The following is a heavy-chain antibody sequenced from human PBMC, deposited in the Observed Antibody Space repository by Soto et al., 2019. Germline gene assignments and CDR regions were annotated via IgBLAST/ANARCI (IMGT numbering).Heavy chain of an antibody. Sequence: GSLRLSCAASGFIFANYGMHWVRQAPGKGLEWVALITYEGSNKYYADAVKGRFTISRDNAKNMVSLQMDSLRAEDTAVYYCAKARGANNWANYYGLDVWGQGTTVTVSS. D-gene: IGHD1-1*01. CDR3: AKARGANNWANYYGLDV. CDR1: GFIFANYG. V-gene: IGHV3-30*18. CDR2: ITYEGSNK. J-gene: IGHJ6*02.